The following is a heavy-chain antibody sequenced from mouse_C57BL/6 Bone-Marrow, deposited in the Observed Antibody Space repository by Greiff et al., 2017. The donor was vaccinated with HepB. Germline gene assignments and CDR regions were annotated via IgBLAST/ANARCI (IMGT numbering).Heavy chain of an antibody. CDR1: GFSFNTYA. CDR2: IRSKSNNYAT. CDR3: VGDGYYFDY. D-gene: IGHD2-3*01. Sequence: EVKLVESGGGLVQPKGSLKLSCAASGFSFNTYAMNWVRQAPGKGLEWVARIRSKSNNYATYYADSVKDRFTISRDDSESILYLQMNNLKTEDTAMYYCVGDGYYFDYWGQGTTLTVSS. V-gene: IGHV10-1*01. J-gene: IGHJ2*01.